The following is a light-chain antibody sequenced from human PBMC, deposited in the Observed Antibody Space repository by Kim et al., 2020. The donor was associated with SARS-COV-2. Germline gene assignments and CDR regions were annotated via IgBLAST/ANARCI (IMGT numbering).Light chain of an antibody. J-gene: IGKJ5*01. Sequence: EIVMTQSPATLSVSPGERTTLSCRASQSISSTLAWYQQKPGQDPRLLIHDASIRATGIPARFSGSGSGTEFTLTISSLQSEDFAVYYCQHYFNWPSTFGQGTRLEIK. CDR2: DAS. CDR1: QSISST. V-gene: IGKV3-15*01. CDR3: QHYFNWPST.